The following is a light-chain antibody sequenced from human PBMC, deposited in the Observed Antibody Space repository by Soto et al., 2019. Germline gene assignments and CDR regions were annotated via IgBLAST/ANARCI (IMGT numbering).Light chain of an antibody. V-gene: IGLV2-11*01. CDR2: DVT. CDR3: YSFAGDIYV. J-gene: IGLJ1*01. Sequence: QSALTQPRSVSGSPGQSVTISCTGTSSDVGDYNYVCWYQQHPGKAPKLIIYDVTKRPSGVPDRFSGSKSGNTASLTISGLQAEDEADYYCYSFAGDIYVFGTGTKVTVL. CDR1: SSDVGDYNY.